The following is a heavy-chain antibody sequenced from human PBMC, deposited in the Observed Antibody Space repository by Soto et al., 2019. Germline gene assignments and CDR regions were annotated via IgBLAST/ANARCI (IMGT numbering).Heavy chain of an antibody. CDR3: AKQVAGSVWYARETADAFDI. CDR2: ISGSSGLT. D-gene: IGHD6-19*01. V-gene: IGHV3-23*01. CDR1: GFTFSTFG. J-gene: IGHJ3*02. Sequence: GGSLRLSCAASGFTFSTFGMSWVRQAPGKGLEWVSAISGSSGLTFYADSVKGRFTISRDNSKNTLYLQMNSLRAEDTAVYYCAKQVAGSVWYARETADAFDIWGQGTMVTVSS.